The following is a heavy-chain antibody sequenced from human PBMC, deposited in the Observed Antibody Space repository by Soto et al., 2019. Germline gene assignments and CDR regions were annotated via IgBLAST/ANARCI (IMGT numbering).Heavy chain of an antibody. CDR1: GFTFSSYE. CDR3: ARDFAGARFDY. CDR2: ISSSGSTI. V-gene: IGHV3-48*03. D-gene: IGHD1-26*01. Sequence: LRLSCAASGFTFSSYEMNWVRQAPGKGLEWVSYISSSGSTIYYADSVKGRFTVSRDNAKNSLYLQMNSLRAEDAAVYYCARDFAGARFDYWGQGTLVTVSS. J-gene: IGHJ4*02.